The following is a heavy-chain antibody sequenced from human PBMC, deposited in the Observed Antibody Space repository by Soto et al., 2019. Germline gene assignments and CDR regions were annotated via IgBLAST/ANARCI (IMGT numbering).Heavy chain of an antibody. V-gene: IGHV3-9*01. D-gene: IGHD3-16*01. J-gene: IGHJ4*02. CDR1: GFTFDDYA. CDR3: AKGAMDMITFGGVLDY. Sequence: GGSLRLSCAASGFTFDDYAMHWVRQAPGKGLEWVSGISWNSGSIGYADSVKGRFTISRDNAKNSLYLQMNSLRAEDTALYYCAKGAMDMITFGGVLDYWGQGTLVTVSS. CDR2: ISWNSGSI.